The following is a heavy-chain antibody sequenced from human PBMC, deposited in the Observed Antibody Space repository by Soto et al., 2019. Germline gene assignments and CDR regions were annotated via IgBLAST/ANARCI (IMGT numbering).Heavy chain of an antibody. J-gene: IGHJ4*02. D-gene: IGHD3-22*01. V-gene: IGHV1-69*13. CDR1: GGTFSSYA. CDR2: IIPIFGTA. CDR3: ARSLTMIVVVPSFFDY. Sequence: SVKVSCKASGGTFSSYAISWVRQAPGQGLEWMGGIIPIFGTANYAQKFQGRVTITADESTSTAYMELSILRSDDSVVYSCARSLTMIVVVPSFFDYWGQGTLVTVAS.